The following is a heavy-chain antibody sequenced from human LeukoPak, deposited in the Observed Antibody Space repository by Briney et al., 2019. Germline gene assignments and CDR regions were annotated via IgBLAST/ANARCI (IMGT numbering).Heavy chain of an antibody. CDR3: ATHHYDSSGYYSPDY. Sequence: PGGSLRLSCTTSGFTFSTYAMYWVRQAPGKGLEWVAVISYDGSNKYYADSVKGRFTISRDNSKNTLYLQMNSLRAEDTAVYYCATHHYDSSGYYSPDYWGQGTLVTVPS. CDR2: ISYDGSNK. CDR1: GFTFSTYA. J-gene: IGHJ4*02. V-gene: IGHV3-30-3*01. D-gene: IGHD3-22*01.